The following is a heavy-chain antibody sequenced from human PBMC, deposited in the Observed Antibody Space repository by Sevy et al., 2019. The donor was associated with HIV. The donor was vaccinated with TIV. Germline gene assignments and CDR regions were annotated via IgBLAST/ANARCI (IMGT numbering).Heavy chain of an antibody. CDR1: GFTFSSYW. D-gene: IGHD3-9*01. CDR2: IKQDGSEK. Sequence: GGSLRLSCAASGFTFSSYWMSWVRQAPGKGLEWVANIKQDGSEKYYVDSVKGRFTISRDNAKNSLYLQMNSLRAEDTAVYYCAGDKPYDILKDTYYYYGMDVWGQGTTVTVSS. CDR3: AGDKPYDILKDTYYYYGMDV. J-gene: IGHJ6*02. V-gene: IGHV3-7*01.